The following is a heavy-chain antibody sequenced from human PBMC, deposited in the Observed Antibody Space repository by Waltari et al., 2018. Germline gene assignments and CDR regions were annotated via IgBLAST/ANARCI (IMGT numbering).Heavy chain of an antibody. J-gene: IGHJ3*02. CDR3: ARDRNSSSWLDAFDI. Sequence: SVKVSCKASGGTFSSYAISWVRQAPGQGLEWMGGIIPIFGTANYAQKFQGRVTITADKSTSTAYMELSSLRSEDTAVYYCARDRNSSSWLDAFDIWGQGTMVTVSS. D-gene: IGHD6-13*01. CDR1: GGTFSSYA. CDR2: IIPIFGTA. V-gene: IGHV1-69*06.